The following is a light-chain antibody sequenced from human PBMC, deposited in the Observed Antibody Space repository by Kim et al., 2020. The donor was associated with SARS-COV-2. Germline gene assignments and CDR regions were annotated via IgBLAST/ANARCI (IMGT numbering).Light chain of an antibody. J-gene: IGKJ1*01. V-gene: IGKV3-20*01. CDR3: QQYGSSRT. CDR1: QRGSRRH. Sequence: SAPGERAPLSCRTGQRGSRRHLTWYQQKAGQPRRLLIYGVSSRASSIPDRFSGSGSGSDFTLTISRLEPEDFAVYYCQQYGSSRTFGQGTKVDIK. CDR2: GVS.